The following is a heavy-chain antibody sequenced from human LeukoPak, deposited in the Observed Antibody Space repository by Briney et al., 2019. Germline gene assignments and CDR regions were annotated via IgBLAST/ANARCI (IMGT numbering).Heavy chain of an antibody. CDR1: GGSISSSSYY. CDR3: AISTAALFDP. J-gene: IGHJ5*02. Sequence: SSETLSLTCTVSGGSISSSSYYWGWIRQPPGKGLEWIGSIYYSGSTYYNPSLKSRVTISVDTSNNQFSLKLSSVTAADTAVYYCAISTAALFDPWGQGTPVTVPS. V-gene: IGHV4-39*07. D-gene: IGHD6-13*01. CDR2: IYYSGST.